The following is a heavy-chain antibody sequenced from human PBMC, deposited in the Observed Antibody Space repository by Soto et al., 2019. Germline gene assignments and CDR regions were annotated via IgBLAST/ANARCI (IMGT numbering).Heavy chain of an antibody. V-gene: IGHV1-2*02. D-gene: IGHD6-6*01. J-gene: IGHJ4*02. Sequence: QVQLVQSGAEVKKPGASVKVSCKASGYTFTGYYLHWVRQAPGHGLEYMGWINPNTGGTKYTQKFQGRVTMTRDTSTSTAYMELSSLSSDDTAVFYCARSLSTIGARPDYCGQGTLVTVSS. CDR1: GYTFTGYY. CDR3: ARSLSTIGARPDY. CDR2: INPNTGGT.